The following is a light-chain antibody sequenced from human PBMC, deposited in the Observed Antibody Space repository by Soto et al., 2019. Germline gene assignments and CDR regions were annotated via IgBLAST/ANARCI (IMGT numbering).Light chain of an antibody. J-gene: IGKJ4*01. CDR2: AAS. CDR1: QSISSY. CDR3: QQSYSTPLT. Sequence: DIQMTQSPSPLSASVGDRVTITCRASQSISSYLNWYQQKPGKAPKLLIYAASSLQSGVPSRFSGSGSGTDFTLTISSLQPEDFATYYCQQSYSTPLTFGGGDQGGYQ. V-gene: IGKV1-39*01.